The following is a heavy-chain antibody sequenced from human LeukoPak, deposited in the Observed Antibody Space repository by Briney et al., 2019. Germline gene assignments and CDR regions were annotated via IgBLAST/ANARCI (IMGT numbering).Heavy chain of an antibody. CDR1: GFTFSIYW. J-gene: IGHJ4*02. Sequence: GVSLRLSCAASGFTFSIYWMSWVREAPGKGLEGVANIKQDGSEKYYGDSVKGRFTMSRDNPKNTMNLQMNSLRAEDTAVYYCAKGGGSSGRSYYFDYWGQGTLVAVSS. CDR3: AKGGGSSGRSYYFDY. V-gene: IGHV3-7*01. D-gene: IGHD3-22*01. CDR2: IKQDGSEK.